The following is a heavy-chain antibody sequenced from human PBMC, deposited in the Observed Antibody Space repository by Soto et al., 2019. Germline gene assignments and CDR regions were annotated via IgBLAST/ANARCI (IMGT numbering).Heavy chain of an antibody. CDR1: GVTFSSYA. V-gene: IGHV1-69*06. D-gene: IGHD3-22*01. Sequence: SVKVSCKASGVTFSSYAVSWVRQAPGQGLEWMGGIIPIFGTANYAQKFQGRATITADKSTSTAYMELSSLRSEDTAVYYCARGFYDSSGYYHQYYYYGMDVWGQGTTVTVSS. J-gene: IGHJ6*02. CDR2: IIPIFGTA. CDR3: ARGFYDSSGYYHQYYYYGMDV.